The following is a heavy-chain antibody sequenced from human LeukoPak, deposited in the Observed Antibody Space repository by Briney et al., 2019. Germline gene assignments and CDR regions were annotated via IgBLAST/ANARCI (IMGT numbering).Heavy chain of an antibody. D-gene: IGHD2-2*01. CDR1: GFTFSSYS. CDR3: ARDADPEYQLPAYYGMDV. J-gene: IGHJ6*02. Sequence: GGSLRLSCAASGFTFSSYSMNWVRQAPGKGLEWVSSISSSSSYIYYADSVKGRFTISRDNAKNSLYLQMSSLRAEDTAVYYCARDADPEYQLPAYYGMDVWGQGTTVTVSS. CDR2: ISSSSSYI. V-gene: IGHV3-21*01.